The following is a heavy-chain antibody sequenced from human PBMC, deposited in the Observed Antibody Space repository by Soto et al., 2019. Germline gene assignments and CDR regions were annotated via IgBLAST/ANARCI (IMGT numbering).Heavy chain of an antibody. CDR2: ISWNSGRI. D-gene: IGHD4-4*01. J-gene: IGHJ4*02. CDR1: GFTVDDYA. CDR3: ASDIGGSTITTFVHY. Sequence: EVQLVESGGGLVQPGRSLRLSCVASGFTVDDYAMHWVRQAPWKGLEWVSGISWNSGRIDYADSVKGRFTISRDNDKNSLSLQMNSLRAEDTALYYCASDIGGSTITTFVHYWGQGTLVTVSS. V-gene: IGHV3-9*01.